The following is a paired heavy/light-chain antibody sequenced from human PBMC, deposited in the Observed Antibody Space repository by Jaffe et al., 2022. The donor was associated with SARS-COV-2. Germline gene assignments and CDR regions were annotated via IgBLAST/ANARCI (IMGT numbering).Light chain of an antibody. CDR3: QQLNSYPEIT. J-gene: IGKJ3*01. V-gene: IGKV1-9*01. CDR1: QGISTY. Sequence: DIQLTQSPSFLSASVGDRVTITCRASQGISTYLAWYQQKPGKAPKLLIYAASTLQIGVPSRFSGSGSGTEFTLTISSLQPEDFATYYCQQLNSYPEITFGPGTKVEIK. CDR2: AAS.
Heavy chain of an antibody. Sequence: EVQLVESGGGLIQPGGSLRLSCAASGVTVSSNYMSWVRQAPGKGLEWVSVIYSGGTTYYADSVKGRVTISRDNSKNTLYLQMNSLRAEDTAVYYCARGGWPSGDAFDIWGQGTMVIVSS. V-gene: IGHV3-53*01. CDR2: IYSGGTT. D-gene: IGHD6-19*01. CDR1: GVTVSSNY. J-gene: IGHJ3*02. CDR3: ARGGWPSGDAFDI.